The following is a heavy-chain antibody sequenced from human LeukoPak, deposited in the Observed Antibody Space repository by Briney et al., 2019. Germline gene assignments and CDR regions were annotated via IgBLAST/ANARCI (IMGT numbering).Heavy chain of an antibody. Sequence: ETSVKVSCKASGFTFTSSAMQWVRQARGQRLEWIGWIVVGSGNTNHAQKFQERVTITRDMSTSTAYMELSSLRSEDTAVYYCAARYCTNGVCYNGFDPWGQGTLVTVSS. J-gene: IGHJ5*02. CDR1: GFTFTSSA. CDR2: IVVGSGNT. V-gene: IGHV1-58*02. D-gene: IGHD2-8*01. CDR3: AARYCTNGVCYNGFDP.